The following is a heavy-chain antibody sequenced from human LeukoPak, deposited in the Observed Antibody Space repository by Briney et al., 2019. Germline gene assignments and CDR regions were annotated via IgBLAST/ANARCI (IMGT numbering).Heavy chain of an antibody. Sequence: PGGSLRLSCAASGFTFRNYWMSWVRQVPGKGLEWVVNINEGGNEKNYVDFVKGRFTASRDNAQNSLYLQMNSLRVEDTAVYYCARDVTAAGAGWWFDPWGQGTLVTVSS. V-gene: IGHV3-7*03. CDR2: INEGGNEK. CDR3: ARDVTAAGAGWWFDP. J-gene: IGHJ5*02. CDR1: GFTFRNYW. D-gene: IGHD6-13*01.